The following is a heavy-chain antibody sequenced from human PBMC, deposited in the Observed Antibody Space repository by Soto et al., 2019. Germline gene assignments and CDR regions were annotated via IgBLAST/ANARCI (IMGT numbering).Heavy chain of an antibody. D-gene: IGHD2-2*01. J-gene: IGHJ6*02. Sequence: GGSLRLSCAASGFTFSNFAMTWVRQAPGEGLEWVGHIKSQGDGGTRDYAAPVKGRFTISRDDSKNTLFLQMNSLKNEDTAVYFCTTDLQAYCDGTTCYAGNYYYDDMDVWGQGTTVTVSS. CDR3: TTDLQAYCDGTTCYAGNYYYDDMDV. V-gene: IGHV3-15*07. CDR1: GFTFSNFA. CDR2: IKSQGDGGTR.